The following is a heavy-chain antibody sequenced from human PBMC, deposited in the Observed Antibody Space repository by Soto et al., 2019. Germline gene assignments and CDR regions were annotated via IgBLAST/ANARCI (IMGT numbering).Heavy chain of an antibody. J-gene: IGHJ6*02. D-gene: IGHD5-18*01. CDR1: GFSFSSYA. V-gene: IGHV3-33*01. CDR2: IWHDGSTT. CDR3: ARDVETTKANYYYYGMDV. Sequence: QEQLVESGGGVVQPGRSLRLSCAASGFSFSSYAMHWVRQSPGKGLEWVALIWHDGSTTSYADSVKGRFTISRDNSKNKHYLQMNNLRAEDTAVYYCARDVETTKANYYYYGMDVWGRGTPVTVSS.